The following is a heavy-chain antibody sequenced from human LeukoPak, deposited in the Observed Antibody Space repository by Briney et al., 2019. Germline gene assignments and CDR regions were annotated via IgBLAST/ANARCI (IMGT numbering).Heavy chain of an antibody. CDR1: GGSISSSSYY. D-gene: IGHD3-10*01. Sequence: SETLSLTCTVSGGSISSSSYYWGWIRQPPGKGLEWIGSIYYSGSTYYNPSLKSRVTISVDTSKNQFSLKLSSVTAADTAVYYCARRYYYGSGSYGGWGQGTLVTVSS. CDR3: ARRYYYGSGSYGG. CDR2: IYYSGST. V-gene: IGHV4-39*01. J-gene: IGHJ4*02.